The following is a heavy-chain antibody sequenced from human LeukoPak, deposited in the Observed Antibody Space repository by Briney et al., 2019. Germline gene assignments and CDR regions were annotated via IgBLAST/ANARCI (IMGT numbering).Heavy chain of an antibody. CDR2: IISSSSYI. CDR1: GFTFSSYS. CDR3: ADIGVVAAEMGT. J-gene: IGHJ5*02. V-gene: IGHV3-21*01. Sequence: PGGSLRLSCAASGFTFSSYSMNWVRQAPGKGLEWVSSIISSSSYIYYADSVKGRFTISRDNAKNSLYLQMNSLRAEDTAVYYCADIGVVAAEMGTWGQGTLVTVSS. D-gene: IGHD2-2*01.